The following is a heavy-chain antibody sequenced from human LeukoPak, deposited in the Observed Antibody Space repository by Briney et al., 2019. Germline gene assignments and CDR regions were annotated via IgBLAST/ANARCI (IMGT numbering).Heavy chain of an antibody. V-gene: IGHV1-18*01. CDR2: ISGYQGST. J-gene: IGHJ4*02. CDR1: GYTFTNYG. Sequence: ASVKVSCKATGYTFTNYGITWVRQAPGQGLEWMGWISGYQGSTKYAQNFQGRVTMTIDTSTSTAYMDLRSLRSDDTAIYFCARSDLGTITVGPFNYWGQGTLVAVSS. D-gene: IGHD5-24*01. CDR3: ARSDLGTITVGPFNY.